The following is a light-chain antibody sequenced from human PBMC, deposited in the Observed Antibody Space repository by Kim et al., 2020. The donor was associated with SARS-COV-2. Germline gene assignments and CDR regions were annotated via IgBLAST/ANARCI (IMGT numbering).Light chain of an antibody. V-gene: IGKV3-20*01. Sequence: LSPGERATLSCRASQSVSSTYLAWYQQKPGQAPRLLIYGASSRATGIPDRFTGSGSGTDFTLTISRLEPEDVAVYYCQQYGSTLYTFGQGTKLEIK. CDR3: QQYGSTLYT. CDR1: QSVSSTY. CDR2: GAS. J-gene: IGKJ2*01.